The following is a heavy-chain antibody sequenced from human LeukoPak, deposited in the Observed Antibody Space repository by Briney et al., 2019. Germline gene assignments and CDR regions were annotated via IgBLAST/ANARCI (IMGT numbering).Heavy chain of an antibody. D-gene: IGHD3-22*01. CDR1: GYTHTELS. CDR3: ATRLPRNYYDSSGYYQGAFDI. J-gene: IGHJ3*02. V-gene: IGHV1-24*01. CDR2: FDPEDGET. Sequence: GASVKVSCKVSGYTHTELSMHWVRQAPGKGLEWMGGFDPEDGETIDAQKFQGRVTMTEDTSTDTAYMELSSLRSEDTAVYYCATRLPRNYYDSSGYYQGAFDIWGQGTMVTVSS.